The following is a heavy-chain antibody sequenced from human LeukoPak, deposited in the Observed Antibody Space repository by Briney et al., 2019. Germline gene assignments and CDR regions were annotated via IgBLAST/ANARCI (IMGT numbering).Heavy chain of an antibody. J-gene: IGHJ4*02. CDR2: IYYSGST. CDR1: GGSISSYY. D-gene: IGHD3-22*01. V-gene: IGHV4-59*08. CDR3: ARHYYDSSDSYSFDY. Sequence: SETLSLTCTVSGGSISSYYRSWIRQPPGKGLEWIGYIYYSGSTNYNPSLKSRVTISVDTSKNQFSLKLSSVTAADTAVYYCARHYYDSSDSYSFDYWGQGTLVTVSS.